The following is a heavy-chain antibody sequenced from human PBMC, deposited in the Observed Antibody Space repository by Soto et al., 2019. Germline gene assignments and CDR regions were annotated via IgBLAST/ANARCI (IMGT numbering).Heavy chain of an antibody. V-gene: IGHV3-33*01. CDR1: GFTFSSYG. J-gene: IGHJ4*02. CDR3: ARDSYYDFWSGQGRYYFDF. Sequence: QVQLVESGGGVVQPGRSLRLSCAASGFTFSSYGMHWVRQAPGKGLEWVAVIWYDGSNKYYADSVKGRFTISRDNSKNTLYLQMNSLRAEDTAVYYCARDSYYDFWSGQGRYYFDFWGQGTLVTVSS. D-gene: IGHD3-3*01. CDR2: IWYDGSNK.